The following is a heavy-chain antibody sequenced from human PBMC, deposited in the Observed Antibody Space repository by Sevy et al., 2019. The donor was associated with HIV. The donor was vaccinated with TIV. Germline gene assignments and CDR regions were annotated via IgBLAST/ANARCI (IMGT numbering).Heavy chain of an antibody. CDR3: ERVGCTSTHDY. V-gene: IGHV3-23*01. Sequence: GGSLRLSCAASGFAFYDYSMSWIRQAPGKGLEWVATLSFGCGKINYADSVKGRFTITTDNSKNSFYLQMDNLRVEDTALYYCERVGCTSTHDYWGQGTRVTVSS. D-gene: IGHD2-2*01. J-gene: IGHJ4*02. CDR2: LSFGCGKI. CDR1: GFAFYDYS.